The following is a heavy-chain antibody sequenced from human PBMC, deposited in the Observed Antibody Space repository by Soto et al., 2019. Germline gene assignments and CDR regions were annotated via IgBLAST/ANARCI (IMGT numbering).Heavy chain of an antibody. J-gene: IGHJ4*02. CDR3: ARSGPIYYYDSSGYYYSAY. D-gene: IGHD3-22*01. V-gene: IGHV4-39*01. Sequence: SETLSLTCTVSGGSISSSSYYWGWIRQPPGKGLEWIGSIYYSGSTYYNPSLKSRVTISVDTSKNQFSLKLSSVTAADTAVYYCARSGPIYYYDSSGYYYSAYWGKGTLVTVTS. CDR1: GGSISSSSYY. CDR2: IYYSGST.